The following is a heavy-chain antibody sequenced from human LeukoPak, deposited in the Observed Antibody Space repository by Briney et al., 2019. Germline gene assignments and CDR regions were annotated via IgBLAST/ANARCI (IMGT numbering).Heavy chain of an antibody. CDR2: IYTSGST. J-gene: IGHJ3*02. V-gene: IGHV4-59*10. D-gene: IGHD3-22*01. Sequence: PSETLSLTCAVYGGSFSGYYRSWIRQPAGKGLEWIGRIYTSGSTNYNPSLKSRVTMSVDTSKNQFSLKLSSVTAADTAVYYCARSLAHYYDSSGHHAFDIWGQGTMVTVSS. CDR1: GGSFSGYY. CDR3: ARSLAHYYDSSGHHAFDI.